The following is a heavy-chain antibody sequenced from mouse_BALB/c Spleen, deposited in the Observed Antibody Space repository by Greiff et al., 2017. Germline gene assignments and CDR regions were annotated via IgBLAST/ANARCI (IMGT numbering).Heavy chain of an antibody. CDR1: GYTFTSYY. CDR3: ARSPYGNYVAWFAY. CDR2: IYPGNVNT. V-gene: IGHV1S56*01. J-gene: IGHJ3*01. Sequence: QVQLQQSGPELVKPGASVRISCKASGYTFTSYYIHWVKQRPGQGLEWIGWIYPGNVNTKYNEKFKGKATLTADKSSSTAYMQLSSLTSEDSAVYFCARSPYGNYVAWFAYWGQGTLVTVSA. D-gene: IGHD2-1*01.